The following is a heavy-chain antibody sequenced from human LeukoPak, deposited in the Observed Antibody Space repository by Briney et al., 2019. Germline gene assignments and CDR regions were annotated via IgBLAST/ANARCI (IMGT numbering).Heavy chain of an antibody. J-gene: IGHJ3*01. V-gene: IGHV3-20*04. Sequence: GGSLRLSCAASGFTFDDYGMSWVRQAPGKGLEWVSGINWNGGGTGYADSVKGRFTISRDNSKNTLYLQMNNLRAEDTAVYYCARERYCGGDCYSFAFDVWGQGTMVTVSS. CDR2: INWNGGGT. CDR1: GFTFDDYG. D-gene: IGHD2-21*02. CDR3: ARERYCGGDCYSFAFDV.